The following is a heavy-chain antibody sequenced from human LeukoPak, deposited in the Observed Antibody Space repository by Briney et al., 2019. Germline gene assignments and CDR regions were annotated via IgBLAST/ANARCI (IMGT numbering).Heavy chain of an antibody. CDR1: GYSFTSYW. CDR3: ARSRTGSGSRNNYYYYYGMDV. Sequence: GESLKISCKGSGYSFTSYWIGWVRQMPGKGLEWMGIIYPGDSDTRYSPSFQGQVTISADKSISTAYLQWSSLKASDTAMYYCARSRTGSGSRNNYYYYYGMDVWGQGTTVTVSS. CDR2: IYPGDSDT. D-gene: IGHD3-10*01. V-gene: IGHV5-51*01. J-gene: IGHJ6*02.